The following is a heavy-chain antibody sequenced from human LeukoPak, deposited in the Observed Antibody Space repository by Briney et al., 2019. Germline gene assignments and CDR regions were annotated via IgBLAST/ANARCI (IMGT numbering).Heavy chain of an antibody. V-gene: IGHV4-39*01. CDR2: IYYSGST. CDR3: ATAGSDPGGLFDY. D-gene: IGHD3-10*01. J-gene: IGHJ4*02. Sequence: SETLSLTCTVSGGSISSSSYYWGWIRQPPGKGLEWIGSIYYSGSTYYNPSLKSRVTISVDTSKNQFSLKLSSVTAVDTAVYYCATAGSDPGGLFDYWGQGTLVTVSS. CDR1: GGSISSSSYY.